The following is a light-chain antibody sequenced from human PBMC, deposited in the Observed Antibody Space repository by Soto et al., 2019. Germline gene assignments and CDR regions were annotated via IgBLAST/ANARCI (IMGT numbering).Light chain of an antibody. Sequence: IQIPQSPSTLYASVGDGVSITCRASQTINNLMAWYQQTPGQATKLLIYKASNLENGVPSRSSGSGSGTEFTLNICSLQPDDFADYYCQQYSSYPSLTFGGGTKVDIK. CDR1: QTINNL. J-gene: IGKJ4*01. V-gene: IGKV1-5*03. CDR2: KAS. CDR3: QQYSSYPSLT.